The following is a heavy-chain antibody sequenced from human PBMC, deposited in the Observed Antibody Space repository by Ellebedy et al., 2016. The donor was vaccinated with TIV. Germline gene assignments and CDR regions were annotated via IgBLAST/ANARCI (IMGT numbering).Heavy chain of an antibody. Sequence: GGSLRLXCVGFGFTFSDSVMPWVRQDPGKGLDWVAGISVDGRAVHYPDSVKGRFTISRDNAQNTVYLQMNSLRLEDTAVYYCVRGWYSSGHCDVFAMWGQGTIVTVSS. CDR2: ISVDGRAV. CDR3: VRGWYSSGHCDVFAM. D-gene: IGHD6-19*01. J-gene: IGHJ3*02. V-gene: IGHV3-30*03. CDR1: GFTFSDSV.